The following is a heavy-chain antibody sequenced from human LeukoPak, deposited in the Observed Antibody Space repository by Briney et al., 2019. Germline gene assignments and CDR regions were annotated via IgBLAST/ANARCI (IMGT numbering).Heavy chain of an antibody. V-gene: IGHV4-59*01. CDR2: IYYSGST. CDR1: GGSISSYY. Sequence: SETLSLTCTVSGGSISSYYWSWIRQPPGKGLGWIGYIYYSGSTNYNPSLKSRVTISVDTSKNQFSLKLSSVTAADTAVYYCARVGRYGYNLEYFDYWGQGTLVTVSS. J-gene: IGHJ4*02. CDR3: ARVGRYGYNLEYFDY. D-gene: IGHD5-24*01.